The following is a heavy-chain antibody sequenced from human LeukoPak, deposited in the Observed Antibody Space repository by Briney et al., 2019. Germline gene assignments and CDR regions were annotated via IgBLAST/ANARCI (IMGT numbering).Heavy chain of an antibody. Sequence: ASVKVSCKASGGTFSSYTISWVRQAPGQGLEWMGIINPSGGSTSYAQKFQGRVTMTRDTSASTVYMELSSLRSEDTAVYYCARAGCGYGYDYWGQGTLVTVSS. V-gene: IGHV1-46*01. CDR3: ARAGCGYGYDY. J-gene: IGHJ4*02. D-gene: IGHD5-18*01. CDR2: INPSGGST. CDR1: GGTFSSYT.